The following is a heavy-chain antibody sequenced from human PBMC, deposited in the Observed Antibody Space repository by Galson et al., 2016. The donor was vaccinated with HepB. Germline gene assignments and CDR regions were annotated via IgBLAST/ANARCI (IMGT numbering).Heavy chain of an antibody. Sequence: SLRLSCAASGFTFSSYGMHWVRQAPGKGLEWMAFISYDESNKYYADSVKGRFTISRDNSKNTLSLQMNSLGAEDTATYSCARSYYYGSGSNWFYPWGQGTLVTVSS. J-gene: IGHJ5*02. CDR2: ISYDESNK. CDR1: GFTFSSYG. V-gene: IGHV3-30*03. CDR3: ARSYYYGSGSNWFYP. D-gene: IGHD3-10*01.